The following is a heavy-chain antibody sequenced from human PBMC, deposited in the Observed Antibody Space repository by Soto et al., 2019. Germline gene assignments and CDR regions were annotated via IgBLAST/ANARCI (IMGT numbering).Heavy chain of an antibody. J-gene: IGHJ4*02. Sequence: EVQLVESGGGLVKPGGSLRLSCAASDFIFNDAWVTWVRQIPGKGLEWVAHIKSKINGGTKDYAAPVKGRFTISTDDSKNMLYLQMDNLKTXXTGXXYCTTVAERWLASYWGQGTLVTVSS. V-gene: IGHV3-15*07. CDR3: TTVAERWLASY. CDR1: DFIFNDAW. D-gene: IGHD6-19*01. CDR2: IKSKINGGTK.